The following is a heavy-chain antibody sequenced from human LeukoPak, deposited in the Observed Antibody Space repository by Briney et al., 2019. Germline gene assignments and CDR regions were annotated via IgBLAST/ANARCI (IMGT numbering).Heavy chain of an antibody. CDR2: IYSGGST. Sequence: GGSLRLSCAASGFTFSSYWMNWVRQAPGKGLEWVSVIYSGGSTYYADSVKGRFTISRDNSKNTLYLQMNSLRAEDTAVYYCATTSPSYCSGGSCYSDYYYYGMDVWGQGTTVTVSS. J-gene: IGHJ6*02. V-gene: IGHV3-66*01. D-gene: IGHD2-15*01. CDR1: GFTFSSYW. CDR3: ATTSPSYCSGGSCYSDYYYYGMDV.